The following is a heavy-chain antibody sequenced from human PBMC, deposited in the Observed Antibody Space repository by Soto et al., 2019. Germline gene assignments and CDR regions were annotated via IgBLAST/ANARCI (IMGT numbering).Heavy chain of an antibody. CDR3: ARAIGYAFDI. CDR1: GFTFSTSS. V-gene: IGHV3-21*01. CDR2: ISSRSYT. D-gene: IGHD2-2*02. Sequence: EVQLVESGGGLVKPGGSLRLSCAASGFTFSTSSLYWVRQAPGKGLEWVSSISSRSYTYYEDSVKGRFTISRDNAKNSLYLQMNSLRAEETAVYYCARAIGYAFDIWGQGTMVTVSS. J-gene: IGHJ3*02.